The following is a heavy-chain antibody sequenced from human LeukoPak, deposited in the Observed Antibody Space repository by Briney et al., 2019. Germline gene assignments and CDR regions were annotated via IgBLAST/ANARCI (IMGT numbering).Heavy chain of an antibody. CDR2: IYYSGST. CDR1: GGSINSYY. D-gene: IGHD5-24*01. CDR3: AARGDGYNNWYFDL. J-gene: IGHJ2*01. Sequence: SETLSLTCTVSGGSINSYYWSWIRQPPGKGLEWIGYIYYSGSTNYDPSPKSRVTISLDTSKNQFSLKLSSVTAADTAVYYCAARGDGYNNWYFDLWGRGTLVTVSS. V-gene: IGHV4-59*01.